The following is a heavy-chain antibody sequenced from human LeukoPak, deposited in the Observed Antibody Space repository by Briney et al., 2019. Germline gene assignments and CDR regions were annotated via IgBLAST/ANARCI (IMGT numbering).Heavy chain of an antibody. CDR2: INHSGST. CDR1: GGSFSGYY. J-gene: IGHJ6*02. D-gene: IGHD6-19*01. Sequence: SETLSLTCAVYGGSFSGYYWSWIRQPPGKGLERIGEINHSGSTNCNPSLKSRVTISVDTSKNQFSLKLSSVTAADTAVYYCASRPIQWLDPYYYYYYGMDVWGQGTTVTVSS. CDR3: ASRPIQWLDPYYYYYYGMDV. V-gene: IGHV4-34*01.